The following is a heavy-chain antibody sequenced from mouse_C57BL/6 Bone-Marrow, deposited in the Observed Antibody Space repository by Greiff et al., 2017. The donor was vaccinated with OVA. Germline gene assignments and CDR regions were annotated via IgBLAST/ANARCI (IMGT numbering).Heavy chain of an antibody. CDR2: LHPNSGST. V-gene: IGHV1-64*01. J-gene: IGHJ3*01. Sequence: QVQLQQSGAELVKPGASVKLSCKASGYTFTSYWMHWVKQRPGQGLEWIGMLHPNSGSTNYNEKFKSKATLTVDKSSSTAYMQLSSLTSEDSAVYYCARDERIYYGYAFAYWGQGTLVTVSA. CDR1: GYTFTSYW. CDR3: ARDERIYYGYAFAY. D-gene: IGHD2-2*01.